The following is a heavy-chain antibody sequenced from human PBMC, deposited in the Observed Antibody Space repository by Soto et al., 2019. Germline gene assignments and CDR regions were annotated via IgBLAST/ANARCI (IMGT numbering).Heavy chain of an antibody. V-gene: IGHV1-69*01. Sequence: QVQVVQSGAEVKKPGSSVKVSCKPSGGTFSSYTINWVRQAPGQGLEWMGGIIPFFGTTNYGQKFQGRVIITADESTGTGYMELSSLRSEDTAVYSCAYRGPSMIVVDRLEDWGQGTLVTVSS. CDR3: AYRGPSMIVVDRLED. D-gene: IGHD3-22*01. CDR2: IIPFFGTT. J-gene: IGHJ4*02. CDR1: GGTFSSYT.